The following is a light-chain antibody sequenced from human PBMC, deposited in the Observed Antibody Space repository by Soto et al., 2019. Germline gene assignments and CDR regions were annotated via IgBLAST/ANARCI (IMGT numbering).Light chain of an antibody. CDR1: SSDVGSYNL. Sequence: QSALTQPASVSGSPGQSITISCTGTSSDVGSYNLVSWYQQHPGKAPKLMIYEGSKRPSGVSNRFSGSQSGNTASLTISGLQAEDEADYYCFSYAGSTTSYVFGTGTKLTVL. J-gene: IGLJ1*01. CDR3: FSYAGSTTSYV. V-gene: IGLV2-23*01. CDR2: EGS.